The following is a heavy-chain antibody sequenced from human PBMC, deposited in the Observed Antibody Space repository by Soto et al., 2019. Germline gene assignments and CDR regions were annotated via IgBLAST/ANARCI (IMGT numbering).Heavy chain of an antibody. V-gene: IGHV4-59*01. D-gene: IGHD3-22*01. Sequence: SDTLSLTCTVSGASISSYYWGWIRQPPGKGLEWIGYIYYSGSTNYNPSLKSRVTISVDTSKNQFSLKLSSVTAADTAVYYCARDKSYYYDSSGYYPHYYYYYGMDVWGQGTTVTVS. CDR1: GASISSYY. CDR2: IYYSGST. CDR3: ARDKSYYYDSSGYYPHYYYYYGMDV. J-gene: IGHJ6*02.